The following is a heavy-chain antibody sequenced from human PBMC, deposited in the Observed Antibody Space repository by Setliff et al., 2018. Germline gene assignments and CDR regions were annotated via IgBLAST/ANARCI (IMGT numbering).Heavy chain of an antibody. D-gene: IGHD3-22*01. J-gene: IGHJ4*02. CDR2: INPNSGGT. CDR3: ARGALYYDSSGYYPDY. Sequence: ASVKVSCKASGYTFTGYYMYWVRQAPGQGLEWMGRINPNSGGTNYAQTFQGRVTMTRDTSISTVYKELSRLRSDDTAVYYCARGALYYDSSGYYPDYWGQGTLVTVSS. CDR1: GYTFTGYY. V-gene: IGHV1-2*06.